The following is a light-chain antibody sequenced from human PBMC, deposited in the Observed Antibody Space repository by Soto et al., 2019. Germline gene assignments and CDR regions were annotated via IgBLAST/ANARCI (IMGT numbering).Light chain of an antibody. CDR2: AAS. Sequence: DMQITQSAASLSASVGDGVTITCRASQSISSYLNWYQQKPGKAPKLLIYAASSLQSGVPSRFSGSGSGTDFTLTISSLQPEDFATYYCQQSYSTPWSFGQATKV. CDR3: QQSYSTPWS. J-gene: IGKJ1*01. CDR1: QSISSY. V-gene: IGKV1-39*01.